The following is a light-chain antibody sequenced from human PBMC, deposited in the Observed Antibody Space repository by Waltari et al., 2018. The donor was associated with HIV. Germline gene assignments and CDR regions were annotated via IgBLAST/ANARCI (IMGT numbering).Light chain of an antibody. V-gene: IGLV2-14*01. J-gene: IGLJ2*01. Sequence: QSALTQPASASGSPGQSITISCTGTSSDVGSYNYVSWYQQHSGKALKLLIFDVSNRPSGVSNRFSGSKSGDTASLTISGLQTEDEAYYYCSSYTRTNTLVAFGGGTKVTVL. CDR1: SSDVGSYNY. CDR2: DVS. CDR3: SSYTRTNTLVA.